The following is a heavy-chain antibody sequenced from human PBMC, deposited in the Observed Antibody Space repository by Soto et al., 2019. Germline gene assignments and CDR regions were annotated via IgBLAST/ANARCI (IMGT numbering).Heavy chain of an antibody. CDR2: ISGNGGST. CDR3: VARYCSSTTCYQVDY. V-gene: IGHV3-64D*06. CDR1: GFTFSTYA. D-gene: IGHD2-2*01. Sequence: EVQLVESGGGLVQPGGSLRLSCLASGFTFSTYAIHWIRQAPGKGLEYASAISGNGGSTYYADSVKDRVIISRDNSKDTVYLQMSSLRTEDTAVYYCVARYCSSTTCYQVDYWGQGTLVTVSS. J-gene: IGHJ4*02.